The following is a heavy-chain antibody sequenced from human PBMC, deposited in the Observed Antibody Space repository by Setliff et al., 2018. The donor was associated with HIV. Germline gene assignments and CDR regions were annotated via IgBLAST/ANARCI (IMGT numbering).Heavy chain of an antibody. D-gene: IGHD3-10*01. J-gene: IGHJ6*02. CDR3: ARGVRGVVNGMDV. CDR1: GFSFSSYW. V-gene: IGHV3-74*01. Sequence: GESLKISCAASGFSFSSYWMHWVRQAPGKGLVWVSRINTDGSSTSYADSVKGRFTISRDNAKNTLYLQMNSLRTEDTAVYYCARGVRGVVNGMDVWGQGTTVTVSS. CDR2: INTDGSST.